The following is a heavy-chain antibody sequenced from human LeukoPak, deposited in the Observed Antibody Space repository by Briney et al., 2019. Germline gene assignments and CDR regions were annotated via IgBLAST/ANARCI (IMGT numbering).Heavy chain of an antibody. CDR3: ARHYRMGIVVVPAAYAFDI. V-gene: IGHV4-39*01. Sequence: SQTLSLTCTVSGGSISSGGYYWSWIRQHPGKGLEWIGSIYYSGSTYYNPSLKSRVTISVDTSKNQFSLKLSSVTAADTAVYYCARHYRMGIVVVPAAYAFDIWGQGTMVTVSS. D-gene: IGHD2-2*03. CDR2: IYYSGST. J-gene: IGHJ3*02. CDR1: GGSISSGGYY.